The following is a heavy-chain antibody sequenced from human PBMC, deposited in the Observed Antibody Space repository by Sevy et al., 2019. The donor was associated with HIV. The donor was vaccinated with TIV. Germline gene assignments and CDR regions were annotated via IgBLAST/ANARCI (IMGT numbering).Heavy chain of an antibody. Sequence: ASVKVSCKASGYTFTGYYMHWVRQAPGQGLEWMGWINPNSGGTNYAQKFQGRVTMTRDTSISTAYMELSRLRSDDTAVSYCARDVMITFGGVIVPFDYWGQGTLVTVSS. J-gene: IGHJ4*02. V-gene: IGHV1-2*02. CDR1: GYTFTGYY. CDR3: ARDVMITFGGVIVPFDY. D-gene: IGHD3-16*02. CDR2: INPNSGGT.